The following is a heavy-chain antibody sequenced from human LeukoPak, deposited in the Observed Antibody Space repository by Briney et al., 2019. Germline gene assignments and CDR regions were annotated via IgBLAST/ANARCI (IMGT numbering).Heavy chain of an antibody. CDR3: ARHRGYSYGPEDN. CDR2: IYYSGST. V-gene: IGHV4-39*01. Sequence: PSETLSLTCTVSGGSISSSTYYWRWIRQPPGKGLEWIGSIYYSGSTYYNPSLKSRVTISLDKSKNQFSLKLSSVTAADPAVYYCARHRGYSYGPEDNWGQGTLVTVSS. CDR1: GGSISSSTYY. D-gene: IGHD5-18*01. J-gene: IGHJ4*02.